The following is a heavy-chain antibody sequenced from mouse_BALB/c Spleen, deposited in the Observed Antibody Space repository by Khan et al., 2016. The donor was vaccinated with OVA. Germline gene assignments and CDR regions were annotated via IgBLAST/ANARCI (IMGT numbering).Heavy chain of an antibody. D-gene: IGHD2-4*01. J-gene: IGHJ3*01. CDR1: GYSITSEYT. CDR2: ISYSGNT. Sequence: EVQLVESGPGLVKPSQSLSLTCTVTGYSITSEYTWNWIRQFPGNTLEWIGFISYSGNTRYNPSLKSRISITRDTSKNQFFLQLNSVTSDDTATYFCARKDYYDYDPFPYWGQGTLVTVSA. V-gene: IGHV3-2*02. CDR3: ARKDYYDYDPFPY.